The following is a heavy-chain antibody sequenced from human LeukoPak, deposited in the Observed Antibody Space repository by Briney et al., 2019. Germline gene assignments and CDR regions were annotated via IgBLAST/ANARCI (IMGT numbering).Heavy chain of an antibody. CDR2: ISYSGTT. V-gene: IGHV4-31*03. D-gene: IGHD3-10*01. CDR3: ANYGSGSYKFDP. Sequence: SQTLSLTCTVSGGSISSGGFYWSWIRQHPGKGLEWIGYISYSGTTYYNPSLKSRVAISVDTSKNLFSLKLSSVTAADTAVYYCANYGSGSYKFDPWGQGTLVTVSS. CDR1: GGSISSGGFY. J-gene: IGHJ5*02.